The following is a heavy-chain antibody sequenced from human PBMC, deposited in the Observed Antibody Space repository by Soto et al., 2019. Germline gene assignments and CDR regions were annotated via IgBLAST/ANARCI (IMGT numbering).Heavy chain of an antibody. CDR2: IHYGGNA. CDR3: ARVNVTLDL. Sequence: PSETLSLNCAVYSESFSDTYCNWFRQPPGKGLEWIASIHYGGNAYYSPSLTTRVTVSRDTSKNRVSLELTSVTAADTAVYYCARVNVTLDLWGQGTLVTVPQ. J-gene: IGHJ5*02. D-gene: IGHD2-21*02. CDR1: SESFSDTY. V-gene: IGHV4-34*01.